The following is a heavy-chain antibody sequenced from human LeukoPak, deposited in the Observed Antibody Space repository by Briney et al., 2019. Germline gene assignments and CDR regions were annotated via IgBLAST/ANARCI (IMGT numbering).Heavy chain of an antibody. CDR3: ARGRWLQLGDAFDI. CDR1: GGTFSSYA. V-gene: IGHV1-69*05. CDR2: IIPIFGTA. Sequence: SVKVSCKASGGTFSSYAISWVRQAPGQGLEWIGGIIPIFGTANYAQKFQGRVTITTDESTSTAYMELRSLRSEDTAVYYCARGRWLQLGDAFDIWGQGTMVTVSS. J-gene: IGHJ3*02. D-gene: IGHD5-24*01.